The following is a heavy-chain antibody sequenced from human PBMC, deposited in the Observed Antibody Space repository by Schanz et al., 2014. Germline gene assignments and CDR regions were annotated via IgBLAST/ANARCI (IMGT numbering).Heavy chain of an antibody. V-gene: IGHV4-61*02. CDR1: GGSIRSGTYY. Sequence: QVQLQESGPGLVKPSQTLSLTCTVSGGSIRSGTYYWSWIRQPAGKALEWVGRVFPNGIANYNPALKSRFTISLDTAKNQFSLTLTPLTAADTAVYYCARDTTWRLDLWGRGTLVTVSS. J-gene: IGHJ2*01. D-gene: IGHD1-1*01. CDR2: VFPNGIA. CDR3: ARDTTWRLDL.